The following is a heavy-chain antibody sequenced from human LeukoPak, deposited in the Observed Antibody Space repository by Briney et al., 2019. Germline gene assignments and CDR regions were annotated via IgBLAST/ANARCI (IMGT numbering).Heavy chain of an antibody. V-gene: IGHV3-23*01. CDR2: ITGSGHSS. Sequence: GGCLRLSCAASGFSFSNYAMSWVRQAPGKGLEWVSGITGSGHSSYYADSVKGRFTIFRDNTKNTLYLQMNSLRAEDTAVYYCARDLYSSGDYWGQGTLVTVSS. D-gene: IGHD6-19*01. CDR1: GFSFSNYA. CDR3: ARDLYSSGDY. J-gene: IGHJ4*02.